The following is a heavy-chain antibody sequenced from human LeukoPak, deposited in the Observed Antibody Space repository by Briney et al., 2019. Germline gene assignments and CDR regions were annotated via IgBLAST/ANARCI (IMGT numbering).Heavy chain of an antibody. CDR2: IIPIFGTA. CDR3: VREAAAGTEAIYDFDY. CDR1: GYTFTSYG. D-gene: IGHD6-13*01. V-gene: IGHV1-69*13. J-gene: IGHJ4*02. Sequence: ASVKVSCKASGYTFTSYGISWVRQAPGQGLEWMGGIIPIFGTANFAQKFQGRVTITANESTSTAYMELSSLRSEDTAVYYCVREAAAGTEAIYDFDYWGQGTLVTVSS.